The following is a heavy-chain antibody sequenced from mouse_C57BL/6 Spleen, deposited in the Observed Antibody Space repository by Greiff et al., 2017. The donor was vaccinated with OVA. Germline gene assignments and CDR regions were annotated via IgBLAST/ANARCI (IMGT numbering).Heavy chain of an antibody. V-gene: IGHV5-12*01. CDR1: GFTFSDYY. D-gene: IGHD1-1*01. CDR2: ISNGGGST. Sequence: DVKLQESGGGLVQPGGSLKLSCAASGFTFSDYYMYWVRQTPEKRLEWVAYISNGGGSTYYPDTVKGRFTISRDNAKNTLYLQMSRLKSEDTAMYYCARRHYYGSSDWYFDVWGTGTTVTVSS. J-gene: IGHJ1*03. CDR3: ARRHYYGSSDWYFDV.